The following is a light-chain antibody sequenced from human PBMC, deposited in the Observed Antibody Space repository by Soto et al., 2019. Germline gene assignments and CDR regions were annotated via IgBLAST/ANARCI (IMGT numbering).Light chain of an antibody. CDR1: SRDVGGYNY. V-gene: IGLV2-11*01. J-gene: IGLJ1*01. Sequence: QSALTQPRSVSGSPGQSVTISCTGTSRDVGGYNYVSWYQQHPGEAPKLMIYDVSKRPSGVPDRFSGSKSGNTASLTISGLQAEDEADYYCCSYAGSYPFVFGTGTKVTVL. CDR2: DVS. CDR3: CSYAGSYPFV.